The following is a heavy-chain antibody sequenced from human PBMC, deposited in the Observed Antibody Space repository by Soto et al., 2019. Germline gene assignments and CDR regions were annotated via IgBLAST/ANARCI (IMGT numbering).Heavy chain of an antibody. Sequence: ASVNVSCKASGYSFNAYFMHWVRQAPGQGLEWMGIIHPRGGNTNYAQKFQGRVAMTWDTSTSTVYMQLSSLRSDDTAVYYCARAPYSSSSFFFDYWGQGTLVTVSS. J-gene: IGHJ4*02. CDR1: GYSFNAYF. CDR3: ARAPYSSSSFFFDY. D-gene: IGHD6-6*01. V-gene: IGHV1-46*02. CDR2: IHPRGGNT.